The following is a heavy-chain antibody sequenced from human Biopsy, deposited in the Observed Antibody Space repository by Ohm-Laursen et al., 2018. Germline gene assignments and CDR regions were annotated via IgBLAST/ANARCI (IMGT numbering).Heavy chain of an antibody. V-gene: IGHV4-34*01. CDR3: VRGVDYYDPYHYYALDV. D-gene: IGHD3-22*01. Sequence: SVTLSLTCAVYGESFNGYYWSWIRQTPGKGLEWIGEINHSGRTNYNPSLKSRVTISVDTSKNQFSLKVRSVTAADTAVYYCVRGVDYYDPYHYYALDVWGQGTTVTVSS. CDR2: INHSGRT. CDR1: GESFNGYY. J-gene: IGHJ6*02.